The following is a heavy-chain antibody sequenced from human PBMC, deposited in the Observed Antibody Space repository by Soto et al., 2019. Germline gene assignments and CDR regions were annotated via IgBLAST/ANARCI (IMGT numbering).Heavy chain of an antibody. CDR2: IWYDGSNK. Sequence: QVQLVESGGGVVQPGRSLRLSCAASGFTFGSYGMHWVRQAPGKGLEWVAVIWYDGSNKYYADSVKGRFTISRDNSKNTLYLQMNSLRAEDTAVYYCATEMHSSSWDRNLRLDYWGQGTLVTVSS. D-gene: IGHD6-13*01. CDR3: ATEMHSSSWDRNLRLDY. CDR1: GFTFGSYG. V-gene: IGHV3-33*01. J-gene: IGHJ4*02.